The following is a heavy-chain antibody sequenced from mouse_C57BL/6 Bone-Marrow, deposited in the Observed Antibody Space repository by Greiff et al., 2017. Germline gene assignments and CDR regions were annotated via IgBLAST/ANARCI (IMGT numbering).Heavy chain of an antibody. J-gene: IGHJ1*03. CDR1: GYTFPDYY. CDR3: ARSWMYYYGSSFDWYFDV. Sequence: EVQLQQSGPVLVKPGASVKMSCKASGYTFPDYYMNWVKQSHGKSLEWIGVINPYNGGTSYNQKFKGKATLTVDKSSSTAYMELNSLTSEYSAVYYCARSWMYYYGSSFDWYFDVWGTGTTVTVSS. CDR2: INPYNGGT. V-gene: IGHV1-19*01. D-gene: IGHD1-1*01.